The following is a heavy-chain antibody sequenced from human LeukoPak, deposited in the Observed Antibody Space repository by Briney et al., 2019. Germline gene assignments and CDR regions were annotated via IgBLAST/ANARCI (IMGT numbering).Heavy chain of an antibody. V-gene: IGHV3-21*01. J-gene: IGHJ4*02. D-gene: IGHD3-22*01. CDR1: GFTFSSYG. CDR2: ISSSSSYI. Sequence: GGSLRLSCPASGFTFSSYGMHWVRQAPGKGLEWVSSISSSSSYIYYADSVKGRFTISRDNAKNSLYLQMNSLRAEDTAVYYCARNRGYYDSSGSLHFDYWGQGTLVTVSS. CDR3: ARNRGYYDSSGSLHFDY.